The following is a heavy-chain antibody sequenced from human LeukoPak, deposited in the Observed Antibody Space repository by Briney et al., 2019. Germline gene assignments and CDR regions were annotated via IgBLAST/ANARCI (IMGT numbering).Heavy chain of an antibody. Sequence: GESLKISCKGSGYSFTSYWIGWVRQMPGKGLEWMGIIYPGDSDTRYSPSFQGQVTISADKSISTAYLQWSSLKASDTAMYYCARQRSPVEYYYYYMDVWGKGTTVTASS. D-gene: IGHD5-24*01. CDR1: GYSFTSYW. CDR3: ARQRSPVEYYYYYMDV. CDR2: IYPGDSDT. V-gene: IGHV5-51*01. J-gene: IGHJ6*03.